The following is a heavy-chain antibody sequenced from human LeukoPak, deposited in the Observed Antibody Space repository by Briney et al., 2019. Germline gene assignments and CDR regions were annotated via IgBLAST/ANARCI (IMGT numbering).Heavy chain of an antibody. D-gene: IGHD1-20*01. J-gene: IGHJ4*02. CDR3: ARFDNYYFDY. CDR1: GGSFSGYY. V-gene: IGHV4-31*11. CDR2: IYYSGST. Sequence: PSETLSLTCAVYGGSFSGYYWSWIRQHPGKGLEWIGYIYYSGSTYYNPSLKSRVTISVDTSKNQFSLKLSSVTAADTAVYYCARFDNYYFDYWGQGTLVTVSS.